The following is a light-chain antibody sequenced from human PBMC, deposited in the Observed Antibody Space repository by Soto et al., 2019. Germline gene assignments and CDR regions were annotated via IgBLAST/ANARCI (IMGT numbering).Light chain of an antibody. V-gene: IGKV3-20*01. CDR1: QSVSSSY. J-gene: IGKJ2*01. CDR2: GAS. Sequence: EVVLTQSPGTLSLSPGQRATLSCRASQSVSSSYLSWYQQKPAQAPRLLISGASSRATGIPDRFSGSGSGTDYTLIISRLEPEDSAVYYCQQYGGSPYTFGQGTKLEIK. CDR3: QQYGGSPYT.